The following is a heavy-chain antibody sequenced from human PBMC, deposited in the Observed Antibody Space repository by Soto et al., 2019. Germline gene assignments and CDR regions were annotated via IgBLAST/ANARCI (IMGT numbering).Heavy chain of an antibody. CDR1: GGSISSGGYY. J-gene: IGHJ6*01. CDR2: IYYSGST. V-gene: IGHV4-31*03. Sequence: QVQLQESGPGLVKPSQTLSLTCTVSGGSISSGGYYWSWIRQHPGKGLEWIGYIYYSGSTYYNPYLQRRVTTSEDTSKNQCSLKLSSVTAADTAVYYCARVCGGDCHYGMDVWGQGTTVTVSS. D-gene: IGHD2-21*02. CDR3: ARVCGGDCHYGMDV.